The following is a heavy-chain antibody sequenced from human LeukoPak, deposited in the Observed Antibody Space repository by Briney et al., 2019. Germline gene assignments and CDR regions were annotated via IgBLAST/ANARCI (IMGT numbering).Heavy chain of an antibody. J-gene: IGHJ3*02. CDR2: IYTNGIT. CDR3: ARGVMTAIFAFDI. D-gene: IGHD2-21*02. CDR1: GDSISDYY. Sequence: SETLSLTCTVSGDSISDYYWSWIRQPAGKGLELIGRIYTNGITNYNPSLKSRVTTSVDTSKNQLSLRLSSVTAADTAVYYCARGVMTAIFAFDIWGQGIMVTVSS. V-gene: IGHV4-4*07.